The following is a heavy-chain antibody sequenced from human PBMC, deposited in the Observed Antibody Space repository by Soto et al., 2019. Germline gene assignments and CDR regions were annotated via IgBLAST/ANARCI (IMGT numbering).Heavy chain of an antibody. J-gene: IGHJ6*02. Sequence: ASVKVSCKASGYTFTSYGITWVRQAPGQGLEWMGGISAYNGNTNYAQKLQGRVTMTTDTSTSTAYMELRSLRSDDTAVYYCARASSYCGGDCYSSYATDVWGQGPTVTVSS. CDR2: ISAYNGNT. CDR3: ARASSYCGGDCYSSYATDV. D-gene: IGHD2-21*02. V-gene: IGHV1-18*01. CDR1: GYTFTSYG.